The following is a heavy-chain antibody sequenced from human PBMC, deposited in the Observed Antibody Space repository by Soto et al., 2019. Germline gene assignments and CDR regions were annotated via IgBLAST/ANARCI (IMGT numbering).Heavy chain of an antibody. CDR2: INPSGGSR. CDR3: ARDLSYYDTSGYSPLGY. V-gene: IGHV1-46*04. CDR1: GYTFTSYY. Sequence: QVQLVQSGAEVKKPGASVKVSCKASGYTFTSYYMHWVRQAPVHGLEWMGIINPSGGSRSYAQKLQGKGTMTRDTSTSTLYMELSSLRSEDTAVYYCARDLSYYDTSGYSPLGYWGQGTLVTVYS. J-gene: IGHJ4*02. D-gene: IGHD3-22*01.